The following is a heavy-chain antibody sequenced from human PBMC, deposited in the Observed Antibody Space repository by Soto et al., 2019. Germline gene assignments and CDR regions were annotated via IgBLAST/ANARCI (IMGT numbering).Heavy chain of an antibody. CDR3: AKDSSSWYFDY. CDR2: ISYDGSNK. V-gene: IGHV3-30*18. Sequence: GGSLRLSCAASGFTFSSYGMHWVRQAPGKGLEWVAVISYDGSNKYYADSVKGRFTISRDNSKNTLYLQMNSLRAEDTAVYYCAKDSSSWYFDYWGQGTLVTVSS. D-gene: IGHD6-13*01. J-gene: IGHJ4*02. CDR1: GFTFSSYG.